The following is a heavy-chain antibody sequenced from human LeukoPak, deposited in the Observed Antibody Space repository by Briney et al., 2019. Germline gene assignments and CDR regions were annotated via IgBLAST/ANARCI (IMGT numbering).Heavy chain of an antibody. V-gene: IGHV3-9*01. CDR2: ISWNSGSI. CDR3: AKNLTYYDSSGSFDY. J-gene: IGHJ4*02. Sequence: HPGGSLRLSCAASGFTFSNAWMIWVRQAPGKGLEWVSGISWNSGSIGYADSVKGRFTISRDNAKNSLYLQMNSLRAEDTALYYCAKNLTYYDSSGSFDYWGQGTLVTVSS. CDR1: GFTFSNAW. D-gene: IGHD3-22*01.